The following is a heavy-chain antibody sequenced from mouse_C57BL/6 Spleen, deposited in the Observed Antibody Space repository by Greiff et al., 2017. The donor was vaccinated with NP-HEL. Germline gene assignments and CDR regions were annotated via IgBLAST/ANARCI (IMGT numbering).Heavy chain of an antibody. CDR1: GFNIKDDY. CDR2: IDPENGDT. J-gene: IGHJ3*01. Sequence: EVQLQQSGAELVRPGASVKLSCTASGFNIKDDYMHWVKQRPEQGLEWIGWIDPENGDTEYASKFQGKATITADTSSNTAYMQISSLTSEDTAVYFCSTAFVGYWGEIAYWGQGTLVTVSA. D-gene: IGHD2-3*01. V-gene: IGHV14-4*01. CDR3: STAFVGYWGEIAY.